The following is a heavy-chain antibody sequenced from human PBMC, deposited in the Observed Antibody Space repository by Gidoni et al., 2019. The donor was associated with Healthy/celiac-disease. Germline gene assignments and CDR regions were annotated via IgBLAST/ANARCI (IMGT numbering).Heavy chain of an antibody. CDR3: ARVIHYDSSGHSGDYFDY. Sequence: QVQLVESGGGVVQPGRSLRLSCAASGFTFSSYAMHWVRQAPGTGLEWVAVISYDGSNKYYADSVKGRFTISRDNSKNTLYLQMNSLRAEDTAVYYCARVIHYDSSGHSGDYFDYWGQGTLVTVSS. CDR1: GFTFSSYA. V-gene: IGHV3-30*04. D-gene: IGHD3-22*01. J-gene: IGHJ4*02. CDR2: ISYDGSNK.